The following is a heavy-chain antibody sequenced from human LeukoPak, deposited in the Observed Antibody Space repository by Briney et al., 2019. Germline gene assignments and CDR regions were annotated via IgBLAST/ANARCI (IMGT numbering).Heavy chain of an antibody. CDR3: ARRKRSFDF. CDR1: GFNFSEFY. J-gene: IGHJ4*02. Sequence: GGSLRLSCAASGFNFSEFYMSWIREAPGPGLEWISYISNRGYSTYYADSVRGRFTISRDNAKNSLFLQMNNLRAEDTAVYYCARRKRSFDFWGQGTLVTVSS. V-gene: IGHV3-11*01. CDR2: ISNRGYST. D-gene: IGHD6-6*01.